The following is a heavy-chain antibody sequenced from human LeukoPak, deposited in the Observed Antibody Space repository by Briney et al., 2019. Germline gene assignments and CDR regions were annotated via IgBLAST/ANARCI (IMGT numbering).Heavy chain of an antibody. Sequence: EGSLRLSCAGSGFTFSTSAMNWVRQVPGKGLEWVSSIDYDGSHIYYSASVKGRFSISRDNARDSVYLQMDSLRAEDTAVYYCARDPERYLRTGHYDYWGQGTLVIVSS. J-gene: IGHJ4*02. CDR1: GFTFSTSA. V-gene: IGHV3-21*01. CDR3: ARDPERYLRTGHYDY. CDR2: IDYDGSHI. D-gene: IGHD3-10*02.